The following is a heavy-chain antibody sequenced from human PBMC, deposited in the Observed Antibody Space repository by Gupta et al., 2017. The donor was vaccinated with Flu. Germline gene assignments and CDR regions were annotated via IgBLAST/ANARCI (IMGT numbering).Heavy chain of an antibody. CDR2: IIPIFGTA. Sequence: QVQLVQSGAEVKKPGSSVKVSCKASGGTFSSYAISWVRQAPGQGLEWMGGIIPIFGTATYAQKFQGRVTITADESTSTAYMELSSLRSEDTAVYYCARGGRDKRITMVLYQGSYYNVGNWFDPRGQGTLVTVSS. V-gene: IGHV1-69*01. CDR1: GGTFSSYA. J-gene: IGHJ5*02. CDR3: ARGGRDKRITMVLYQGSYYNVGNWFDP. D-gene: IGHD3-10*01.